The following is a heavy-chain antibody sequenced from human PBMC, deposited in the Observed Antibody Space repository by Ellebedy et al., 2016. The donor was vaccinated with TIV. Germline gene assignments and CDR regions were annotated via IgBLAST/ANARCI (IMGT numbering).Heavy chain of an antibody. CDR2: ISSSSDTI. V-gene: IGHV3-48*04. CDR1: GFTFSSYS. CDR3: ARQSGDYYNYMDV. Sequence: GESLKISXAASGFTFSSYSMNWVRQAPGKGLEWVSYISSSSDTIYYADSVKGRFTISRDNAENTLYLQITSLTAEDSAVYYCARQSGDYYNYMDVWGKGTTVTVSS. J-gene: IGHJ6*03.